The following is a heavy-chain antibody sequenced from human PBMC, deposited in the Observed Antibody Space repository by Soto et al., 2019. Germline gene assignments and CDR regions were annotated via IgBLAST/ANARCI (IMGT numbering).Heavy chain of an antibody. CDR3: AAGVEYYDSSGYLAFDI. V-gene: IGHV1-58*01. CDR2: IVVGSGNT. Sequence: ASVKVSCKASGFTFTSSAVQWVRQARGQRLEWIGWIVVGSGNTNYAQKFQERVTITRDMSTSTAYMELSSLRSEDTAVYYCAAGVEYYDSSGYLAFDIWGQGTMVTVSS. D-gene: IGHD3-22*01. CDR1: GFTFTSSA. J-gene: IGHJ3*02.